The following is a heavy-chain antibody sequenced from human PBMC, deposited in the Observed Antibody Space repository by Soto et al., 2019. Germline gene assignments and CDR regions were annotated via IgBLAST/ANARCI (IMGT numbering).Heavy chain of an antibody. V-gene: IGHV5-10-1*01. Sequence: GESLKISCKGSGYSFTSYWISWVRQMPGKGLEWMGRIDPSDSYTNYSPSFQGHVTISADKSISTAYLQWSSLKASDTAMYYCARPGGSSSAEDSYSYYCMDVWGQGTTVTVS. D-gene: IGHD6-6*01. CDR3: ARPGGSSSAEDSYSYYCMDV. J-gene: IGHJ6*02. CDR1: GYSFTSYW. CDR2: IDPSDSYT.